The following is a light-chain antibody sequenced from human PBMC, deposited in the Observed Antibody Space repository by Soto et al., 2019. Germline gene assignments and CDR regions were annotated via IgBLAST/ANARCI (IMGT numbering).Light chain of an antibody. J-gene: IGKJ1*01. Sequence: DIQMTQSPSILSACVGDRVTITCRASQSISSWLAWYQQKPGKAPNLLIHKASHLESGVPSRFSGSGSGTEFTLTISSLQPGDFATYYCQHYNTYPWTFGQGTKVHIK. CDR3: QHYNTYPWT. CDR1: QSISSW. V-gene: IGKV1-5*03. CDR2: KAS.